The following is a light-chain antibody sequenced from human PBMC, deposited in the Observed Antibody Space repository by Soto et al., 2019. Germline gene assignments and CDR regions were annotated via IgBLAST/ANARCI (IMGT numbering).Light chain of an antibody. CDR1: SSDVGGYNY. J-gene: IGLJ1*01. Sequence: QFVLTQPPSASGSPGQSVTISCTGTSSDVGGYNYVSWYQQHPGKAPKLMIYEVTKRPSGVPDRFSGSKSGNTASLTVSGLQAEDEADYYCSSYAGRNNIGVFGTGTKVTVL. CDR3: SSYAGRNNIGV. CDR2: EVT. V-gene: IGLV2-8*01.